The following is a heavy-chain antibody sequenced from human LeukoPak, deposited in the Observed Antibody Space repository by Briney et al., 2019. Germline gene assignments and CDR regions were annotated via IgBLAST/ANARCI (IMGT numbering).Heavy chain of an antibody. Sequence: GGSLRLSCAASGFTFSTYRMSWVRQAPGKGLEWVANIKQDGSEKYYVDSVKGRFTISRDNAKNSLYLQMNSLRAEDTAVYYCARDSTMVRAGYYYYYMDVWGKGTTVTISS. D-gene: IGHD3-10*01. CDR2: IKQDGSEK. J-gene: IGHJ6*03. CDR1: GFTFSTYR. CDR3: ARDSTMVRAGYYYYYMDV. V-gene: IGHV3-7*01.